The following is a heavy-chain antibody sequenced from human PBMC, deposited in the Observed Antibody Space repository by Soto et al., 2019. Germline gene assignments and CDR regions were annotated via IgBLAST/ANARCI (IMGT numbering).Heavy chain of an antibody. CDR2: ISYDGSNK. CDR1: GFTFSSYG. V-gene: IGHV3-30*18. Sequence: QVQLVESGGGVVQPGRSLRLSCAASGFTFSSYGMHWVRQAPGKGLEWVAVISYDGSNKYYADSVKGRFTISRDNSKNTLYLQMNSLRAEDTAVYYCAKPDEYYYDSSGSEPDYFDYWGQGTLVTVSS. J-gene: IGHJ4*02. CDR3: AKPDEYYYDSSGSEPDYFDY. D-gene: IGHD3-22*01.